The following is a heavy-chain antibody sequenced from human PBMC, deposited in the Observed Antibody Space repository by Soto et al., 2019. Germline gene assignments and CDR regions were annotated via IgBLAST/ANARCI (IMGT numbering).Heavy chain of an antibody. Sequence: TGGSLRLSCAASGFTFSSYAMSWVRQAPGKGLEWVSAISGSGGSTYYADSVKGRFTISRDNSKNTLYLQMNSLRAEDTAVYYCAKDCCSWYGYYFDYWGQGTLVTVSS. J-gene: IGHJ4*02. V-gene: IGHV3-23*01. D-gene: IGHD6-13*01. CDR2: ISGSGGST. CDR1: GFTFSSYA. CDR3: AKDCCSWYGYYFDY.